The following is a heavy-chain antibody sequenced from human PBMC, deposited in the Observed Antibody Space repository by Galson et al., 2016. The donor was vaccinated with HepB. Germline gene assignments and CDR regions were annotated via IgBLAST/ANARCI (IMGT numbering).Heavy chain of an antibody. Sequence: SVKVSCKASGYTFSGFFIHWVRQAPGQGLEWMGWINPNSGATKYAQRFRDWVTMTRDTSINTAYMELSGLKSDDTAVYYCARGSGGWRFEFWGQGTLVTVSS. J-gene: IGHJ4*02. D-gene: IGHD6-19*01. CDR2: INPNSGAT. V-gene: IGHV1-2*04. CDR3: ARGSGGWRFEF. CDR1: GYTFSGFF.